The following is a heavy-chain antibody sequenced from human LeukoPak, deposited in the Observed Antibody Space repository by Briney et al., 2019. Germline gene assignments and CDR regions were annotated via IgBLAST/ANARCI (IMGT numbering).Heavy chain of an antibody. CDR1: GYTFTGYY. Sequence: ASVKVSCKTSGYTFTGYYMHWVRQAPGQGLEWMGWINPNSGGTNYAQRFQGRVTMTRDTSISTAYMELSRLRSDDTAVYYCARVTHDYGDSVDYWGQGTLVTVSS. D-gene: IGHD4-17*01. CDR3: ARVTHDYGDSVDY. J-gene: IGHJ4*02. CDR2: INPNSGGT. V-gene: IGHV1-2*02.